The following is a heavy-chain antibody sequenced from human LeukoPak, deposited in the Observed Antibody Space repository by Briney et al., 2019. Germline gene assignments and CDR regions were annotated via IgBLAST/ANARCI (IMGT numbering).Heavy chain of an antibody. V-gene: IGHV3-23*01. D-gene: IGHD3-10*01. CDR1: GFPFSTYA. CDR2: ITGSGDDT. CDR3: AKYTPANYYGSGSIFDY. Sequence: GGSLRLSCAASGFPFSTYAMSWVRQAPGKGLEWVSAITGSGDDTYYADSVKGRFTISRDSSKNTLYLQMNSLRAEDTAVYYCAKYTPANYYGSGSIFDYWGQGALVTVSS. J-gene: IGHJ4*02.